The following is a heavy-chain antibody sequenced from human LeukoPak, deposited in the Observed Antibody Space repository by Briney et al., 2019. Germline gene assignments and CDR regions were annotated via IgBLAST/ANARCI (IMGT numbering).Heavy chain of an antibody. CDR2: IKQDGSEK. CDR3: AGYYGDYDAVFDY. V-gene: IGHV3-7*01. Sequence: GGSLRLSCAASGFTFSSYWMSWVRQAPGKGLEWVANIKQDGSEKYYVDSVKGRFTISRDNAKNSLYLQMNSLRAEDTAVYYCAGYYGDYDAVFDYWGQGTLVTVSS. J-gene: IGHJ4*02. CDR1: GFTFSSYW. D-gene: IGHD4-17*01.